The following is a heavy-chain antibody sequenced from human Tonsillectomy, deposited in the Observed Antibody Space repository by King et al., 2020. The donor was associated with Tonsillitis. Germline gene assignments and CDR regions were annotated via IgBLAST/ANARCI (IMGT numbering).Heavy chain of an antibody. CDR3: ATYLRSDVRLGH. V-gene: IGHV1-18*04. Sequence: QLVQSGPEVKNPVASVKVSCKTSGYTFTSYGISWVRQAPGQGLEWMGWISTYRGYTNYAQRFKGRFTMTTDTSTSTGYMELTNLRSNDTAVYYCATYLRSDVRLGHWGQGTLVTVSA. D-gene: IGHD3/OR15-3a*01. J-gene: IGHJ4*02. CDR2: ISTYRGYT. CDR1: GYTFTSYG.